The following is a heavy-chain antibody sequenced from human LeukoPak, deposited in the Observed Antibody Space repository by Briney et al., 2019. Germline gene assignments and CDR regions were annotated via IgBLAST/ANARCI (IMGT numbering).Heavy chain of an antibody. CDR3: AKLVPVVVAATLDAFDI. CDR2: ISYDGSNK. Sequence: GGSLRLSCAASGFTFSSYGMHWVRQAPGKGLEWVAVISYDGSNKYYADSVKGRFTISRGNSKNTLYLQMNSLRAEDTAVYYCAKLVPVVVAATLDAFDIWGQGTMVTVSS. V-gene: IGHV3-30*18. J-gene: IGHJ3*02. D-gene: IGHD2-15*01. CDR1: GFTFSSYG.